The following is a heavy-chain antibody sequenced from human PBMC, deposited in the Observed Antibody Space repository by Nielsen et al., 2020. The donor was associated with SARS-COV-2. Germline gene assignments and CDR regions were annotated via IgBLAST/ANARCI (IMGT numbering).Heavy chain of an antibody. CDR3: ARIGKSEGIDY. J-gene: IGHJ4*02. D-gene: IGHD6-13*01. V-gene: IGHV4-59*01. CDR2: IYYNGST. CDR1: GGSISSYC. Sequence: SETLSLTCTVSGGSISSYCWNWVRQPPGKGLEWIGEIYYNGSTNYNPSLKSRVTISVDTSKNQFSLKLSSVTAADTAVYYCARIGKSEGIDYWGQGTLVTVSS.